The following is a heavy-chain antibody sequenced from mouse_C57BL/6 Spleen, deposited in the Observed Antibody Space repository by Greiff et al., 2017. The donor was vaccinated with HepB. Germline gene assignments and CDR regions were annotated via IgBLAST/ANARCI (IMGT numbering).Heavy chain of an antibody. V-gene: IGHV1-69*01. CDR2: IDPSDSYT. Sequence: VQLQQPGAELVMPGASVKLSCKASGYTFTSYWMHWVKQRPGQGLEWIGAIDPSDSYTNYNQKFKGKSTLTVYKSSSTAYMQLSSLTSEDSAVYYCARGGTMVTTGLDYWGQGTTLTVSS. D-gene: IGHD2-2*01. J-gene: IGHJ2*01. CDR3: ARGGTMVTTGLDY. CDR1: GYTFTSYW.